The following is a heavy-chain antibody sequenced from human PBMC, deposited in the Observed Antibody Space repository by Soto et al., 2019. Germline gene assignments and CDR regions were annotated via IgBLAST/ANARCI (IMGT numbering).Heavy chain of an antibody. J-gene: IGHJ4*02. CDR2: IYYTGST. D-gene: IGHD3-9*01. CDR3: ARGRHWLDY. V-gene: IGHV4-59*01. CDR1: GGSISRFY. Sequence: SETLSLTCTVSGGSISRFYWSWIRQPPGKGLEWIGYIYYTGSTNYNPSLKSRVTISVDTSKNQFSLKLSSVTAADTAVYYCARGRHWLDYWGQGTLVTVSS.